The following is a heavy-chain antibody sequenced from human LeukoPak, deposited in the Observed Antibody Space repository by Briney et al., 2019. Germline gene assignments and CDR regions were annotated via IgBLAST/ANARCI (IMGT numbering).Heavy chain of an antibody. V-gene: IGHV3-53*01. J-gene: IGHJ4*02. CDR2: IYSGGST. CDR3: AKTQTGVPISYFDY. D-gene: IGHD7-27*01. CDR1: GFTVSNNY. Sequence: PGGSLRLSCAASGFTVSNNYMSWVRQAPGKGLEWVSVIYSGGSTYYADSVKGRFTISRDNSKNTLYLQMNSLRAEDTAVYYCAKTQTGVPISYFDYWGQGTLVTVSS.